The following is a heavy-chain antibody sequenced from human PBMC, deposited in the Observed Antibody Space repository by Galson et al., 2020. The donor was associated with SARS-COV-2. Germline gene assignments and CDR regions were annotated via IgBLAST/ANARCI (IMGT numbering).Heavy chain of an antibody. CDR1: GGSFSGFH. D-gene: IGHD3-10*01. V-gene: IGHV4-34*01. CDR2: INHSGST. Sequence: SETLSLTCAVYGGSFSGFHWSWIRQPPGKGLERIGEINHSGSTNYSPSLKSRVTISVDTSKNQFSLKLSSVTAADTAVYYCARGMMVRGIIITRYYYSYYMDVCGKGTTVTVSS. CDR3: ARGMMVRGIIITRYYYSYYMDV. J-gene: IGHJ6*03.